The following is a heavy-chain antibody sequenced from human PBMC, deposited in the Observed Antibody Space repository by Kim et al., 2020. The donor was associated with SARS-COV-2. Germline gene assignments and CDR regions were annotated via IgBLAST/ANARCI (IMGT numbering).Heavy chain of an antibody. J-gene: IGHJ4*02. CDR3: ARGSIWFGELFDY. CDR2: IWYDGSNK. D-gene: IGHD3-10*01. Sequence: GGSLRLSCAASGFTFSSYGMHWVRQAPGKGLEWVAVIWYDGSNKYYADSVKGRFTISRDNSKNTLYLQMNSLRAEDTAVYYCARGSIWFGELFDYWGQGTLVTVSS. V-gene: IGHV3-33*01. CDR1: GFTFSSYG.